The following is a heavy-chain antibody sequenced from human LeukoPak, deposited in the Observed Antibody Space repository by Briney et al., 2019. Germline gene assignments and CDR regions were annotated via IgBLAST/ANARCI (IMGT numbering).Heavy chain of an antibody. CDR2: INPSGGSR. J-gene: IGHJ5*02. D-gene: IGHD2-2*01. V-gene: IGHV1-46*01. CDR3: ARDACSSTICQAGGNWFDP. CDR1: GYTFTSYF. Sequence: ASVKVSCKVSGYTFTSYFMHWVRQAPGQGLEWMGTINPSGGSRSYAQKFQGRVTMTRDTSTSTVYMELSSLRSEDTAVYFCARDACSSTICQAGGNWFDPWGQGTLVIVS.